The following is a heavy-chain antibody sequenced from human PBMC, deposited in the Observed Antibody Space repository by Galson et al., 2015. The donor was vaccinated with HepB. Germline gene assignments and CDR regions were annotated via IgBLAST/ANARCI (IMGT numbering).Heavy chain of an antibody. D-gene: IGHD6-13*01. CDR3: AKDSDDEQAAAEIDY. CDR1: GFTFDDYA. Sequence: SLRLSCAASGFTFDDYAMHWVRQAPGKGLEWVSGISWNSGSIGYADSVKGRFTISRDNAKNSLYLQMNSLRAEDTALYYCAKDSDDEQAAAEIDYWGQGTLVTVSS. J-gene: IGHJ4*02. V-gene: IGHV3-9*01. CDR2: ISWNSGSI.